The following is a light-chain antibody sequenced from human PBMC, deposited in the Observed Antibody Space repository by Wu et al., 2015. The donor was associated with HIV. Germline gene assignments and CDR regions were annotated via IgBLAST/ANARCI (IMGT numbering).Light chain of an antibody. V-gene: IGKV3-20*01. Sequence: ELVMTQSPATLSVSPGERATLSCRASQSVSSNLAWYQQKPGQAPRLLFFGAAIRATDIPDRFSASGSGADFTLTISRLEPEDFAVYFCQLYGHSLLFGGGSKVEIK. J-gene: IGKJ4*01. CDR1: QSVSSN. CDR3: QLYGHSLL. CDR2: GAA.